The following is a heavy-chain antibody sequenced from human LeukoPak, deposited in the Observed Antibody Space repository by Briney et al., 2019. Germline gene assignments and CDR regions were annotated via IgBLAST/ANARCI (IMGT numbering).Heavy chain of an antibody. CDR3: GVATAYIVAPRF. V-gene: IGHV3-23*01. Sequence: PGGSLRLSCSASGFTFSSYAMHWVRQAPGKGLEWVSAISGSGGSTYYADSVKGRLTISRDNSKNTLYLQMNSLRAEDTAVYYCGVATAYIVAPRFWGQGTLVTVSS. CDR2: ISGSGGST. CDR1: GFTFSSYA. D-gene: IGHD5-12*01. J-gene: IGHJ4*02.